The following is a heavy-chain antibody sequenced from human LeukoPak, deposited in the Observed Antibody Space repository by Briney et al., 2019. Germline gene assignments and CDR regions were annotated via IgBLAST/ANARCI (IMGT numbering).Heavy chain of an antibody. CDR2: ISYDGSNK. D-gene: IGHD2-8*01. J-gene: IGHJ3*02. Sequence: GGSLRLSCAASGFTFSSYAMHWVRQAPGKGLEWVAVISYDGSNKYYADSVKGRFTISRDNSKNTLYLQMNSLRAEDTAVYYCARDFGDIVLMAYEAFDIWGQGTMVTVSS. V-gene: IGHV3-30*01. CDR1: GFTFSSYA. CDR3: ARDFGDIVLMAYEAFDI.